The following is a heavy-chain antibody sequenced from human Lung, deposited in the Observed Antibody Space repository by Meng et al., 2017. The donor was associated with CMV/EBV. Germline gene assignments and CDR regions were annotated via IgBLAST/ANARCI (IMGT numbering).Heavy chain of an antibody. D-gene: IGHD3-3*01. CDR3: ASTNYDFWSGYWRGNFDY. CDR1: GGXISSSSYY. Sequence: LXCTVSGGXISSSSYYWGWIRQPPGKGLEWIGSIYYSGSTYYNPSLKSRVTISVDTSKNQFSLKLSSVTAADTAVYYCASTNYDFWSGYWRGNFDYWXQGTXVTVSS. J-gene: IGHJ4*02. CDR2: IYYSGST. V-gene: IGHV4-39*07.